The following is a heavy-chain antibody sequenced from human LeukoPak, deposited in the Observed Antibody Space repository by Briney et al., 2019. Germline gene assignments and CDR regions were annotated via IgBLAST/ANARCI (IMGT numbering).Heavy chain of an antibody. CDR1: GFTFSSYS. J-gene: IGHJ4*02. CDR2: ISSSSSYI. D-gene: IGHD4-17*01. V-gene: IGHV3-21*01. Sequence: GGSLRLSCAASGFTFSSYSMNWVRQATGKGLEWVSSISSSSSYIYYADSVKGRFTISRDNAKNSLYLQMNSLRAEDTAVYYCARVSGATVTTWLDYFDYWGQGTLVTVSS. CDR3: ARVSGATVTTWLDYFDY.